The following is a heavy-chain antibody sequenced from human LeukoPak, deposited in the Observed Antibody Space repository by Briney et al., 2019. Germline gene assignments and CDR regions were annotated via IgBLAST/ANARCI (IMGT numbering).Heavy chain of an antibody. Sequence: PSETLSLTCTVSGGSISSYYWSWIRQPPGKGLEWIGYIYYSGSTNYNPSLKSRVTISVDTSKNQFSLKLSSVTAADTAVYYCARAWHSSSPSDYWGQGTLVTVSS. J-gene: IGHJ4*02. CDR2: IYYSGST. V-gene: IGHV4-59*01. CDR1: GGSISSYY. D-gene: IGHD6-6*01. CDR3: ARAWHSSSPSDY.